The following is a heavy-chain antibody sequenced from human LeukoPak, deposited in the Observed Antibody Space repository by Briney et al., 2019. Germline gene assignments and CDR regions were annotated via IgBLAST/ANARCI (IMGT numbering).Heavy chain of an antibody. D-gene: IGHD6-6*01. CDR1: GGSISSSNW. CDR3: ARAARLHVPYSSSLSYYMDV. V-gene: IGHV4-4*02. J-gene: IGHJ6*03. CDR2: IYHSGST. Sequence: SETLSLTCAVSGGSISSSNWWSWVCQPPGKGLEWIGEIYHSGSTNYNPSLKSRVTISVDRSKNQFSLKLSSVTAADTAVYYCARAARLHVPYSSSLSYYMDVWGKGTTVTVSS.